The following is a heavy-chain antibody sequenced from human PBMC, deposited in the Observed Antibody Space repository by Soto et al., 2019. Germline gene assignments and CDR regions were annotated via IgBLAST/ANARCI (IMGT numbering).Heavy chain of an antibody. V-gene: IGHV3-30*18. D-gene: IGHD6-6*01. CDR1: GFTFSSYG. CDR2: ISYDGSNK. J-gene: IGHJ6*02. Sequence: GGSLRLSCAASGFTFSSYGMHWVRQAPGKGLEWVAVISYDGSNKYYADSVKGRFTISRDNSKNTLYLQMNSLRAEDTAVYYCAKDRGAARPGYYYGMDVWGQGTTVTVSS. CDR3: AKDRGAARPGYYYGMDV.